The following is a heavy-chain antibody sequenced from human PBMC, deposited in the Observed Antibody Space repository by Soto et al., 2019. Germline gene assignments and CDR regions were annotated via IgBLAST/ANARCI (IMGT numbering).Heavy chain of an antibody. Sequence: QVHLQESGPGQVKASETLSLTCHVSGGSITAYYWNWVRQSPWKRLEWIGYVHYIGTTNFNPSLNSRVTMSRDSCQSQFSVTSKSVSAADTAVYFCATTGGPYDSSGLDASDIWGQGTLVTVSS. CDR1: GGSITAYY. CDR2: VHYIGTT. V-gene: IGHV4-59*01. CDR3: ATTGGPYDSSGLDASDI. D-gene: IGHD3-22*01. J-gene: IGHJ3*02.